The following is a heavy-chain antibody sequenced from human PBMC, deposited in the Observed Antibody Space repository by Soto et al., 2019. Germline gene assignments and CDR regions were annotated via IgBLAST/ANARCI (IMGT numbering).Heavy chain of an antibody. D-gene: IGHD3-10*01. V-gene: IGHV4-34*01. CDR3: GRQGDYYGSGSLNYYYYMDV. Sequence: SETLSLTCAVYGGSFSGYYWSWIRQPPGKGPEWIGEINHSGSTNYNPSLKSRVTISVDTSKNQFSLKLSSVTAADTAVYYCGRQGDYYGSGSLNYYYYMDVWGKGTTVTVSS. J-gene: IGHJ6*03. CDR1: GGSFSGYY. CDR2: INHSGST.